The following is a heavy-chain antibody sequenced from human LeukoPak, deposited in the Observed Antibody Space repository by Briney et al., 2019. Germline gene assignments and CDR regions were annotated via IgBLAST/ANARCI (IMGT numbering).Heavy chain of an antibody. J-gene: IGHJ6*02. CDR3: ARVPGALGV. V-gene: IGHV1-2*02. CDR2: INPNSSGT. Sequence: ASVKVSCKASGYTFTGYYMYWVRQAPGQGLEWMGWINPNSSGTNYAQKFQGRVTMSRDTSSSTAYMELSSLTLDDTAVYYRARVPGALGVWGQGTTVTVSS. CDR1: GYTFTGYY.